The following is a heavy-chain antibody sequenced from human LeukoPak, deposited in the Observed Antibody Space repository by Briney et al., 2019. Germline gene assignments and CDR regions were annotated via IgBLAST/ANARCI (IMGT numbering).Heavy chain of an antibody. D-gene: IGHD2-15*01. CDR2: IDPNSGGT. J-gene: IGHJ5*02. CDR3: ARDVGGIRRFDP. Sequence: GASVKVCCKASGYTFTDYYLHWVRQAPGQGLEWMGWIDPNSGGTHYVQKFQGTVTMTRDTSISTVYMELSRLSSDDTAVYYCARDVGGIRRFDPWGQGTLVTVSS. V-gene: IGHV1-2*02. CDR1: GYTFTDYY.